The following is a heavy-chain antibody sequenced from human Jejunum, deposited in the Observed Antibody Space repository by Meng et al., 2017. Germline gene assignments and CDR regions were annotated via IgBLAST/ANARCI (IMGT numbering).Heavy chain of an antibody. CDR1: GASMSIGNYS. Sequence: PVGLTPSQPCPLTLSLSGASMSIGNYSWTWIRQHPGKGLEWIGYIYYSGSTYYNPSLQSLVTISIDMSENQFSLKLTSVTAADTAVYYCARVNWSSSYWYFDLWGRGTLVTVSS. CDR2: IYYSGST. J-gene: IGHJ2*01. D-gene: IGHD1-1*01. V-gene: IGHV4-31*01. CDR3: ARVNWSSSYWYFDL.